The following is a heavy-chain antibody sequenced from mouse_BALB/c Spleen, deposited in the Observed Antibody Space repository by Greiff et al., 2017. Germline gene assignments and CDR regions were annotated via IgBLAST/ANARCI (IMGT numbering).Heavy chain of an antibody. Sequence: DVMLVESGGGLVQPGGSLKLSCAASGFTFSSYGMSWVRQTPDKRLELVATINSNGGSTYYPDSVKGRFTISRDNAKNTLYLQMSSLKSEDTAMYYCARGGDGYGNYDYWGQGTTLTVSS. V-gene: IGHV5-6-3*01. CDR1: GFTFSSYG. CDR3: ARGGDGYGNYDY. D-gene: IGHD2-1*01. CDR2: INSNGGST. J-gene: IGHJ2*01.